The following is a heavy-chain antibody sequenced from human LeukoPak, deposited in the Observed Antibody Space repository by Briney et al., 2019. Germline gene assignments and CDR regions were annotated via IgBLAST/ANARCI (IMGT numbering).Heavy chain of an antibody. V-gene: IGHV3-74*03. J-gene: IGHJ4*02. CDR2: MSTDGSST. CDR3: ARGAHVLMFYAPFDY. D-gene: IGHD2-8*01. CDR1: GFTFSRYW. Sequence: PGGSLRLSCGASGFTFSRYWMHWVRHAPGKGRVWVSSMSTDGSSTTYAESVRGRFTISRHNPKNTLYLQMTSLRAEDTAVYYCARGAHVLMFYAPFDYWGQGTLVTVSS.